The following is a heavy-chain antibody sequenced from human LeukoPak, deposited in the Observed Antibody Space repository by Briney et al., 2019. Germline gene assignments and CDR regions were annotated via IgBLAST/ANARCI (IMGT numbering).Heavy chain of an antibody. CDR1: VFTLTKAL. CDR2: IKSKAGRWIT. J-gene: IGHJ4*02. CDR3: ARDQARVEGQLGSFDY. Sequence: VGSLRLSCAPSVFTLTKALMSSGCHTPREGLEWVGGIKSKAGRWITHYVEPVKGRVTISRNDSKNTMYLQMDSLSAEDTAVYYCARDQARVEGQLGSFDYWGQGTLVTVSS. V-gene: IGHV3-15*01. D-gene: IGHD5-18*01.